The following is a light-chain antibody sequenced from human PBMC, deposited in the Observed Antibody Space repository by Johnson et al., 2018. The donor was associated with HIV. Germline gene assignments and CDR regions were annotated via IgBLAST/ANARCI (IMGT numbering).Light chain of an antibody. CDR2: ENN. V-gene: IGLV1-51*02. J-gene: IGLJ1*01. CDR1: SSNIGTNY. Sequence: QAVLTQPPSVSAAPGQKVTISCSGSSSNIGTNYVSWYQQLPGTAPKLLMFENNQRPSGIPDRFSGSKSGTSATLGITGLQTGDEADYYCGTWDTSLSVYVFGSGTKVTVL. CDR3: GTWDTSLSVYV.